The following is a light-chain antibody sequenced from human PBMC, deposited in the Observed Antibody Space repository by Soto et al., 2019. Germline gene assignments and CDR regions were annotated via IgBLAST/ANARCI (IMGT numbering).Light chain of an antibody. J-gene: IGLJ2*01. V-gene: IGLV1-51*01. CDR1: SSNIGNNY. CDR3: GTWDSSLSAGV. Sequence: QSVLTQPPAVSAAPGQKVTISCSGSSSNIGNNYVSWYQQLPGTAPKLLIYDNNKRTSGIPDRFSGSKSGTSATLGITGLQTGDEDDYYCGTWDSSLSAGVLGGGTKLTVL. CDR2: DNN.